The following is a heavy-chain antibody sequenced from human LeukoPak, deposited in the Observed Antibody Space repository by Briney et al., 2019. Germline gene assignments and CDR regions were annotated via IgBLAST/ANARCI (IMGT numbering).Heavy chain of an antibody. CDR2: IIPIFGTA. V-gene: IGHV1-69*13. Sequence: SVKVSCKASGGTFSSYAISWVRQAPGQGLEWMGGIIPIFGTANYAQKFQGRVTITADESTSTAYMELSSLRSEDTAVYYCARGGRYSYGYGNWNEYYFDYWGQGTLVTVSS. CDR3: ARGGRYSYGYGNWNEYYFDY. D-gene: IGHD5-18*01. J-gene: IGHJ4*02. CDR1: GGTFSSYA.